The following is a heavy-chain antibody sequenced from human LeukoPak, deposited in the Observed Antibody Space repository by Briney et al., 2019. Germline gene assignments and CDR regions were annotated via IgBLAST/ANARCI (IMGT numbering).Heavy chain of an antibody. D-gene: IGHD3-22*01. CDR3: ARRPNDSSGYYLGVFDL. CDR1: GGSISSYY. CDR2: IYYSGST. Sequence: PSETLSLTRTVSGGSISSYYWSWIRQPPGKGLEWIGYIYYSGSTNYNPSLKSRVTISVDTSKNQFSLKLSSVTAADTAVYYCARRPNDSSGYYLGVFDLWGRGTLVTVSS. J-gene: IGHJ2*01. V-gene: IGHV4-59*08.